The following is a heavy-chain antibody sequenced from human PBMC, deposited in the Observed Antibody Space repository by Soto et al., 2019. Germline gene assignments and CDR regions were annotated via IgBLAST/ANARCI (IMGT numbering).Heavy chain of an antibody. D-gene: IGHD5-18*01. V-gene: IGHV1-3*01. J-gene: IGHJ3*02. Sequence: QVQLVQSGTEVKKPGASVKVSCKASGYTFTSYAIHWVRQAPGQRLEWMGWINAGNGNTKYSQKFQGRVTITRDTSASTAYMELSGLRSEDTTLYYCARRGSREDIATGNDALDIWGQGTMVSVSS. CDR1: GYTFTSYA. CDR2: INAGNGNT. CDR3: ARRGSREDIATGNDALDI.